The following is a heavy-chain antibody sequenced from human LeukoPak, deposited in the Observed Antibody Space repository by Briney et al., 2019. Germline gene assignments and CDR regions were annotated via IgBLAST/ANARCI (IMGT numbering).Heavy chain of an antibody. CDR3: RLGWPAAGTDY. Sequence: ESSETLSLTCAVYGGSFSGYYWSWIRQPPGKGLEWIGEINHSGSTNYNPSLKSRVTISVDTSKNQFSLKLSSVTAADTAVYYCRLGWPAAGTDYWGQGTLVTVSS. D-gene: IGHD6-25*01. CDR1: GGSFSGYY. J-gene: IGHJ4*02. CDR2: INHSGST. V-gene: IGHV4-34*01.